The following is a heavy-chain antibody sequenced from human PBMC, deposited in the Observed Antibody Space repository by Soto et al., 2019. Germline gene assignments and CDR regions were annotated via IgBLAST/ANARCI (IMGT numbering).Heavy chain of an antibody. V-gene: IGHV1-69*12. Sequence: QVQLVQSGAEVKKPGSSVKVSCKASGGTFSSYAISWVRQAPGQGLEWMGGIIPIFGTANYAQKFQGRVTITADESTSTAYMELSSLGSEDTAVYYCARGDPYCGGDCYSGVLYYFDYWGQGTLVTVSS. CDR1: GGTFSSYA. J-gene: IGHJ4*02. CDR2: IIPIFGTA. CDR3: ARGDPYCGGDCYSGVLYYFDY. D-gene: IGHD2-21*02.